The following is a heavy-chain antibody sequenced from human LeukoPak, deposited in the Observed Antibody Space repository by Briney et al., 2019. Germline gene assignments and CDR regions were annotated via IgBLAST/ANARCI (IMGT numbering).Heavy chain of an antibody. Sequence: SETLSLTCTVSGDSINSLDLWSWVLQPPGKRLEWIGEIYHSGSTNYNPSLKSRVTISVDKSKNQFSLKLSSVTAADTAVYYCARQRYYYDSSGLSAQYYFDYWGQGTLVTVSS. CDR1: GDSINSLDL. V-gene: IGHV4-4*02. CDR2: IYHSGST. D-gene: IGHD3-22*01. CDR3: ARQRYYYDSSGLSAQYYFDY. J-gene: IGHJ4*02.